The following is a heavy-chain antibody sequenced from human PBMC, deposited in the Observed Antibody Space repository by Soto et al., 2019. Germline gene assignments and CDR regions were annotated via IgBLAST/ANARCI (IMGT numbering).Heavy chain of an antibody. D-gene: IGHD5-18*01. CDR2: ISRSGSTV. CDR1: GFSFSDYY. Sequence: QVQLVESGGGLVKPGGSLRLSCEASGFSFSDYYMTWVRQAPGKGLEWVSYISRSGSTVYDADSVKGRFTISRDNDKKSLYLQMNSLRAEDTAVYYCARGKATTHGYPLLDYWGQGTLVTVSS. CDR3: ARGKATTHGYPLLDY. V-gene: IGHV3-11*01. J-gene: IGHJ4*02.